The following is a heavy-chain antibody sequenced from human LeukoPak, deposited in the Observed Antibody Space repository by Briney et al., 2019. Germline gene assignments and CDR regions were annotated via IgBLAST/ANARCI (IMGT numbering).Heavy chain of an antibody. Sequence: SVKVSCKASGGTFSSYAISWVRQAPGQGLEWMGGIIPIFGTANYAQKFQGRVTITADESTSTAYMELSSLRSEDAAVYYCARTYYDFWSGHYYYMDVWGKGTTVTVSS. CDR3: ARTYYDFWSGHYYYMDV. J-gene: IGHJ6*03. CDR2: IIPIFGTA. V-gene: IGHV1-69*13. D-gene: IGHD3-3*01. CDR1: GGTFSSYA.